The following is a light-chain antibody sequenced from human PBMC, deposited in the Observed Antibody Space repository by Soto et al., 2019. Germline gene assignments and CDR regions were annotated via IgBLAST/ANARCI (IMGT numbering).Light chain of an antibody. CDR1: QNINKW. V-gene: IGKV1-5*01. CDR3: QQYNSNLFS. Sequence: DIQMTQSPSTLSSSVGDTVTITCRASQNINKWLAWYQHKPGKAPKLLIYDASSLEGGVPSRFSGSGSGTEFTLTISSLQPVDSATYYCQQYNSNLFSFGPGSKVDVK. J-gene: IGKJ3*01. CDR2: DAS.